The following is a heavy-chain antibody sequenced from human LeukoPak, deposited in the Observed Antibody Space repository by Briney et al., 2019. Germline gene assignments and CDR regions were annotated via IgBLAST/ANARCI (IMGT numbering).Heavy chain of an antibody. J-gene: IGHJ4*02. CDR2: ISSSSSTI. V-gene: IGHV3-48*01. CDR3: ARGTRGFNY. CDR1: GFTFDDYA. Sequence: GGSLRLSCAASGFTFDDYAMHWVRQAPGKGLEWVSYISSSSSTIYYADSVKGRFTISRDNAKNSLYLQMNSLRAEDTAVYYCARGTRGFNYWGQGTLVTVSS.